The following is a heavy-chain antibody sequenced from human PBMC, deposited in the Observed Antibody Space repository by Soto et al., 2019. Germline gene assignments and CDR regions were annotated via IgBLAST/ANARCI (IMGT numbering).Heavy chain of an antibody. CDR2: LSSHDQK. CDR3: ARTMQGEDYSSGYFDN. CDR1: VFSLTHARKE. D-gene: IGHD3-22*01. V-gene: IGHV2-26*01. Sequence: AGPPLGNHTATLTLTCTCSVFSLTHARKEESWIHQPPCMALASLAHLSSHDQKSYRITLITRLTISTDTSKSQVVLTVTNVEPEDTAAYYCARTMQGEDYSSGYFDNWGQGTQVNVSS. J-gene: IGHJ4*02.